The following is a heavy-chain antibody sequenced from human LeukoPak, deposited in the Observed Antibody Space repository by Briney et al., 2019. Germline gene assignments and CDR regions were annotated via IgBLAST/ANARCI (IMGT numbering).Heavy chain of an antibody. D-gene: IGHD6-13*01. J-gene: IGHJ4*02. V-gene: IGHV2-5*02. CDR3: AQFIAAAGTGNVPWRY. Sequence: SGPTLVKPTQTLTLTCTFSGFSLSTSGVGVGWIRQPPGKALEWLAVIYWDDDKRYSPSLKSRLTITKDTSKNQVVLTMTNMDPVDTATYYCAQFIAAAGTGNVPWRYWGQGILVTVSS. CDR2: IYWDDDK. CDR1: GFSLSTSGVG.